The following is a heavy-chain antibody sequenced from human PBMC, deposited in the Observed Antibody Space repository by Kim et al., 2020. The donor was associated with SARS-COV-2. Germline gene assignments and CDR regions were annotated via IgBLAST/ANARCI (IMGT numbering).Heavy chain of an antibody. CDR3: ARDLGWLQSNDAFDI. V-gene: IGHV3-21*01. D-gene: IGHD5-12*01. J-gene: IGHJ3*02. CDR2: ISSSSYI. Sequence: GGSLRLSCAASGFTFSSYSMNWVRQAPGKGLEWVSSISSSSYIYYADSVKGRFTISRDNAKNSLYLQMNSLGAEDTAVYYCARDLGWLQSNDAFDIWGQGTMVTVSS. CDR1: GFTFSSYS.